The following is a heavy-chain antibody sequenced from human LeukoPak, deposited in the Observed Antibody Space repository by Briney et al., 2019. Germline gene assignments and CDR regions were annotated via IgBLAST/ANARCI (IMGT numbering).Heavy chain of an antibody. D-gene: IGHD4-17*01. V-gene: IGHV3-23*01. CDR2: ISGSGGST. CDR3: AKAVGTVTSSGYFDY. Sequence: GGSLRLSCAASGFTFSSYAMSWVRQAPGKGLEWASAISGSGGSTYYADSVKGRFTIPRDNSKNTLYLQMNSLRAEDTAVYYCAKAVGTVTSSGYFDYWGQGTLVTVSS. CDR1: GFTFSSYA. J-gene: IGHJ4*02.